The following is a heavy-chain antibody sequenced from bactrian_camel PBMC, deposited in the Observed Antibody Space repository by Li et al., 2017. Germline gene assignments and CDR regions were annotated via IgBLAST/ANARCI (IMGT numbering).Heavy chain of an antibody. Sequence: QVQPVESGGGAVEAGRSLRISCAVTGRLRDNWNMGWFREAPGKEREALATIDYTGRTSYADSVKGRFAISRDNARNTLFLDLNALKPEDTGTYRCGSSWGLSAAQALAMIDRPDYGYWGDGTQVTVS. D-gene: IGHD3*01. J-gene: IGHJ6*01. V-gene: IGHV3S53*01. CDR3: GSSWGLSAAQALAMIDRPDYGY. CDR2: IDYTGRT. CDR1: GRLRDNWN.